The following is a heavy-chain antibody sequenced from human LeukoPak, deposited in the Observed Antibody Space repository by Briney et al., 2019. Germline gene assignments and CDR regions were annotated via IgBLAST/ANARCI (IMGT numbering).Heavy chain of an antibody. J-gene: IGHJ4*02. CDR3: ARAGYDILTGYYHPLDY. CDR1: GYTFTSYY. V-gene: IGHV1-2*02. CDR2: INPNSGGT. Sequence: ASVKVSCKASGYTFTSYYMHWVRQAPGQGLEWMGWINPNSGGTNYAQKFQGRVTMARDTSISTAYMELSRLRSDDTAVYNCARAGYDILTGYYHPLDYWGQGTLVTVSS. D-gene: IGHD3-9*01.